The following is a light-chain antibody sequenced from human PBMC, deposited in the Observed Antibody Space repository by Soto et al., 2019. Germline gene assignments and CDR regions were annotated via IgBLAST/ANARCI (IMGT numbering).Light chain of an antibody. CDR2: LTSDGSH. CDR1: SGHSNYA. CDR3: QTWDTGVV. J-gene: IGLJ2*01. V-gene: IGLV4-69*01. Sequence: QLVLTQSPSVSASLGASVKLNCTLSSGHSNYAIAWHQQQPEKGPRFLMKLTSDGSHTKGDGIPDRFSGSSSGAERYLTISSLQSDDEADYYCQTWDTGVVFGGGTKLTVL.